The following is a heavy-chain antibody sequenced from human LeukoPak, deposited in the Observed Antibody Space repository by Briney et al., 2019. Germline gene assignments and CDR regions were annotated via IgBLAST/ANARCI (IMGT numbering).Heavy chain of an antibody. CDR1: GYTFTGYY. CDR2: INPNSGGT. J-gene: IGHJ4*02. Sequence: ATVKVSCKASGYTFTGYYMHWVRQAPGQGLEWMGRINPNSGGTNYAQKFQGRVTMTRDTSISTAYMELGRLRSDDTAVYYCATIPPAAIGYWGQGTLVTVSS. V-gene: IGHV1-2*06. CDR3: ATIPPAAIGY. D-gene: IGHD2-15*01.